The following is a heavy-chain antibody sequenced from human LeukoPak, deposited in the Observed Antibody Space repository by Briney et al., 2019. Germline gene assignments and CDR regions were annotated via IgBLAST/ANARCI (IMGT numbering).Heavy chain of an antibody. J-gene: IGHJ4*02. Sequence: ASVKVSCKASGGTFSSYAISWVRQAPGQGLEWMGRIIPILGIANYAQKFQGRATITADKSTSTAYMELSSLRSEDTAVYYCARDTSSSYCSGGSCPTGYWGQGTLVTVSS. CDR1: GGTFSSYA. V-gene: IGHV1-69*04. D-gene: IGHD2-15*01. CDR2: IIPILGIA. CDR3: ARDTSSSYCSGGSCPTGY.